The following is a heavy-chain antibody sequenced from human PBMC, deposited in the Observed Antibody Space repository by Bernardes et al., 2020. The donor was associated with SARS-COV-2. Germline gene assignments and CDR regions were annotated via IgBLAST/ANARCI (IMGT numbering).Heavy chain of an antibody. CDR1: GLSFFW. V-gene: IGHV3-74*01. CDR2: INRDGSII. CDR3: ARDFGGESDY. Sequence: GGSLSLSCAASGLSFFWMHWVRQAPGKGLVWVSRINRDGSIINYADSVKGRFTISRDNAKNTLYLQMDSLGVEDTAVYYCARDFGGESDYWGQGTLVTVSS. D-gene: IGHD2-21*01. J-gene: IGHJ4*02.